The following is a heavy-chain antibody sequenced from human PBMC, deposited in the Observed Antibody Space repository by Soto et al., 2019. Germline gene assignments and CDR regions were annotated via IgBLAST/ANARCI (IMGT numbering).Heavy chain of an antibody. V-gene: IGHV1-2*04. J-gene: IGHJ6*02. CDR2: INPNSGGT. Sequence: QVQLVQSGAEVKKPGASVKVSCKASGYTFTGYYMHWVRQAPGQGLEWMGWINPNSGGTNYAQEFQGWVTMTRDTSISTAYMELSRLRSDDPAVYYCARDRIVGATTPEVYYYGMDVWGQGTTVTVSS. CDR3: ARDRIVGATTPEVYYYGMDV. D-gene: IGHD1-26*01. CDR1: GYTFTGYY.